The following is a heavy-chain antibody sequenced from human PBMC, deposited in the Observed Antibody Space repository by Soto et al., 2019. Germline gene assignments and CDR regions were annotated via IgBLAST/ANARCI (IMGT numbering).Heavy chain of an antibody. CDR2: IYYSGST. CDR3: ARVWGGAFDI. V-gene: IGHV4-39*07. Sequence: PSETLSLTCTVSGGSISSSSYYWGWIRQPPGKGLEWIGCIYYSGSTNYNPSLKSRVTISVDTSKNQFSLKLSSVTAADTAVYYCARVWGGAFDIWGQGTMVTVSS. J-gene: IGHJ3*02. D-gene: IGHD3-10*01. CDR1: GGSISSSSYY.